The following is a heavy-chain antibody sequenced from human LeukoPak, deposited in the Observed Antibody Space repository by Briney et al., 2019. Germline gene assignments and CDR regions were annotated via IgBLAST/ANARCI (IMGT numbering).Heavy chain of an antibody. D-gene: IGHD3-10*01. Sequence: SQTLSLTCTVSADSLSSGGHSWAWIRQLPGKGLESIGFIHHSGSSRHNPSLKDRVAISVDASRKQFALRLSSVTAADTAIYYCARGGNRFGGFYFDYWGQGIQVSVSS. V-gene: IGHV4-31*03. CDR1: ADSLSSGGHS. J-gene: IGHJ4*02. CDR2: IHHSGSS. CDR3: ARGGNRFGGFYFDY.